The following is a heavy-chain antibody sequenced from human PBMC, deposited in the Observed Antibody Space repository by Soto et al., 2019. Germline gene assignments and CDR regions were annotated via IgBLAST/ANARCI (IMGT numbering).Heavy chain of an antibody. V-gene: IGHV1-3*05. CDR3: ARVSGYYLPDY. D-gene: IGHD5-12*01. CDR2: INAGNGNT. J-gene: IGHJ4*02. Sequence: QVQLVQSGAEEKKPGASVKVSCKASGYTFTNYATHWVRQAPGQRLEWMGWINAGNGNTKYSRKFQGRVTITRDTSASTAYMELSSLRSEDTAVYYCARVSGYYLPDYWGQGTLVTVSS. CDR1: GYTFTNYA.